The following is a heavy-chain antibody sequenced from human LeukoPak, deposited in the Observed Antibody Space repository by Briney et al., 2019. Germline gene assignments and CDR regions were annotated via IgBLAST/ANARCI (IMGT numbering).Heavy chain of an antibody. D-gene: IGHD2-15*01. CDR3: ARGNIPFIVHLVFDY. CDR2: INTGNGNT. Sequence: GASVKVSCTTSGYTFTNYGMHWVRQAPRQSLEWMGWINTGNGNTKSSQKFQGRVTITADESTSTAYMELSSLRSEDTAVYYCARGNIPFIVHLVFDYWGQGTLVTVSS. J-gene: IGHJ4*02. V-gene: IGHV1-3*04. CDR1: GYTFTNYG.